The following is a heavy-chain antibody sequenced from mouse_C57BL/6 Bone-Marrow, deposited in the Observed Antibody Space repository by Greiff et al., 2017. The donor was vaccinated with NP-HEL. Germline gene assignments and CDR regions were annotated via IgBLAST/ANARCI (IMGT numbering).Heavy chain of an antibody. CDR1: GYTFTTYP. CDR2: FHPYNDDT. V-gene: IGHV1-47*01. J-gene: IGHJ4*01. CDR3: AVHYYGSLYYAMDY. Sequence: QVQLQQSGAELVKPGASVKMSCKASGYTFTTYPIEWMKQNHGKSLEWIGNFHPYNDDTKYNEKFKGKATLTVEKSSSTVYLELSRLTSDDSSVYYCAVHYYGSLYYAMDYWRQGTSVTVSS. D-gene: IGHD1-1*01.